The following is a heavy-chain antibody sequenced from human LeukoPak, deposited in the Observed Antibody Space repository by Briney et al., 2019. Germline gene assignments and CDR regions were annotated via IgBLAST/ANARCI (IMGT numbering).Heavy chain of an antibody. Sequence: GGSLRLSCAASGFTFSSYSMNWVRQAPGKGLEWVSSISSRSSYIYYADSVKGRFTISRDNAKNSLYLQMNSLRTEDTAVYYCTTGPRYYYDSSGSIRDAFDIWGQGTMVTVSS. CDR1: GFTFSSYS. J-gene: IGHJ3*02. V-gene: IGHV3-21*03. CDR3: TTGPRYYYDSSGSIRDAFDI. CDR2: ISSRSSYI. D-gene: IGHD3-22*01.